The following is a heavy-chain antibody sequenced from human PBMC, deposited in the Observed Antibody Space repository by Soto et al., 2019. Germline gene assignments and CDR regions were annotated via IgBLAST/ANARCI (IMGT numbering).Heavy chain of an antibody. J-gene: IGHJ5*02. V-gene: IGHV1-8*01. Sequence: GASVKVSCKASGYTFTSYDINWVRQATGQGLEWMGWMNPNSGNTGYAQKFQGRVTMTRNTSISTAYMELSSLRSEDTAVYYCARLPKLRLGESLFEGFDPWGQGTLVTVSS. CDR2: MNPNSGNT. D-gene: IGHD3-16*01. CDR3: ARLPKLRLGESLFEGFDP. CDR1: GYTFTSYD.